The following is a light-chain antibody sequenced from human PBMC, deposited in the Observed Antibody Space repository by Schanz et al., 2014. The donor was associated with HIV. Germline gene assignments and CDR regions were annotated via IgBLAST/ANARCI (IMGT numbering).Light chain of an antibody. Sequence: DIQMTQSPSSLSASVGDRVTITCRASQSISSYLNWYQQKPGKAPKLLIYAASSLQSGVPSRFSGSGSGTDFTLTISSLQPDDFATYYCQQYNTLSRTFGPGTKVE. CDR1: QSISSY. CDR2: AAS. V-gene: IGKV1-39*01. CDR3: QQYNTLSRT. J-gene: IGKJ1*01.